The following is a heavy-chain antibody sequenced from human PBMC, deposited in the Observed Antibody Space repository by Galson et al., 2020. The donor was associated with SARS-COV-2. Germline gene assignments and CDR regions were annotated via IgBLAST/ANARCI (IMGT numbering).Heavy chain of an antibody. J-gene: IGHJ6*02. D-gene: IGHD4-4*01. Sequence: TKYAQKLQGRVTMTTDTSTSTAYMELRSLRSDDTAVYYCAREGPDYSNQPHYGMDVWGQGTTVTISS. V-gene: IGHV1-18*01. CDR3: AREGPDYSNQPHYGMDV. CDR2: T.